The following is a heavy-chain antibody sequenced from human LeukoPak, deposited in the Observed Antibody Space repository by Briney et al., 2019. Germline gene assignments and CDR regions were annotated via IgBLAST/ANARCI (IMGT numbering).Heavy chain of an antibody. CDR2: INHSGST. Sequence: PSETLSLTCAVYGGSFSGYYWSWIRQPPGKGLEWIGEINHSGSTNYNPSLKSRVTISVDTSKNQFSLKLSSVTAADMAVYYCARGGWPYSSSWYRPNGLDVWGKGTTVTVSS. D-gene: IGHD6-13*01. CDR3: ARGGWPYSSSWYRPNGLDV. V-gene: IGHV4-34*01. CDR1: GGSFSGYY. J-gene: IGHJ6*04.